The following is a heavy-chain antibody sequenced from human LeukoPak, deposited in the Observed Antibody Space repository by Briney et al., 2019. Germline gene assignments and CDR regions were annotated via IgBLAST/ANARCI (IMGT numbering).Heavy chain of an antibody. V-gene: IGHV4-34*01. CDR1: GGSFSGYY. CDR3: ARVSGNYGSGSYLDY. J-gene: IGHJ4*02. CDR2: INHSGST. Sequence: SETLSLTCAVYGGSFSGYYWSWIRQPPGKGLERIGEINHSGSTNYNPSLKSRVTISVDTSKNQFSPKLSSVTAADTAVYYCARVSGNYGSGSYLDYWGQGTLVTVSS. D-gene: IGHD3-10*01.